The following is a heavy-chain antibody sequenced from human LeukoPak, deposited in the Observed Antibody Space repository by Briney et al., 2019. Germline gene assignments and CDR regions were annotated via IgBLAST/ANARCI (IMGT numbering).Heavy chain of an antibody. CDR2: IYYSGST. CDR1: GGSISSSSYY. Sequence: SETLSLTCTVSGGSISSSSYYWSWIRQPPGKGLEWIGYIYYSGSTNYNPSLKSRVTISVDTSKNQFSLKLSSVTAADTAVYYCASYSSGARALGYWGQGTLVTVSS. D-gene: IGHD6-25*01. J-gene: IGHJ4*02. CDR3: ASYSSGARALGY. V-gene: IGHV4-61*01.